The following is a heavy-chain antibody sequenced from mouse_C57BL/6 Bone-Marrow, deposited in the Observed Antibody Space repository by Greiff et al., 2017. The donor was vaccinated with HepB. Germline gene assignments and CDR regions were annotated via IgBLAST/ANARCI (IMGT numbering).Heavy chain of an antibody. D-gene: IGHD2-9*01. CDR3: ARKRAYYGYDGFAY. CDR2: INPNNGGT. V-gene: IGHV1-26*01. J-gene: IGHJ3*01. Sequence: EVQLQQSGPELVKPGASVKISCKASGYTFTDYYMNWVKQSHGKSLEWIGDINPNNGGTSYNQKFKGKATLTVDKSSSTAYMELRSLTSEDSAVYYCARKRAYYGYDGFAYWGQGTLVTVSA. CDR1: GYTFTDYY.